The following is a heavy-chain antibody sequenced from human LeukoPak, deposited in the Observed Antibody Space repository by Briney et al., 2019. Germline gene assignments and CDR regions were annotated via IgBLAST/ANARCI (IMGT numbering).Heavy chain of an antibody. V-gene: IGHV3-21*01. CDR1: GFTFNNYS. CDR2: ISSRSTYI. D-gene: IGHD6-19*01. Sequence: GGSLRLSCAASGFTFNNYSMNWVRQAPGMGLEWGSSISSRSTYIFYADSVKGRFTISRDNSKNTLYLQMNSLRAEDTAVYYCATSGLRVAGTNRWETHELIFDYWGQGTLVTVSS. CDR3: ATSGLRVAGTNRWETHELIFDY. J-gene: IGHJ4*02.